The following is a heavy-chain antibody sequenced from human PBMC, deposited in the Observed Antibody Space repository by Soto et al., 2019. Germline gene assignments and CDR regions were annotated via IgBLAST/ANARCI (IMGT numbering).Heavy chain of an antibody. J-gene: IGHJ4*02. CDR1: GGSISSGGYY. Sequence: SETLSLTCTVSGGSISSGGYYWSWISQHPGKGLEWIGYIYYSGSTYYNPSLKSRVTISVDTSKNQFSLRLSSVTAADTAVYYCARGFEKELRYFDRIPYYFDYWGQGTLVTVSS. CDR2: IYYSGST. CDR3: ARGFEKELRYFDRIPYYFDY. V-gene: IGHV4-31*03. D-gene: IGHD3-9*01.